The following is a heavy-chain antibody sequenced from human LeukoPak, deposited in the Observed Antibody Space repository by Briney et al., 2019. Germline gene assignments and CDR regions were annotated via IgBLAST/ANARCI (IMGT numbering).Heavy chain of an antibody. CDR2: IYYSGTS. V-gene: IGHV4-39*07. Sequence: SETLSLTCTVSSGSITNGGYYWIWIRQPPGKGLEWIGSIYYSGTSYSNPSLESRVTISVDTSNNQFSLKLSSVTAADTAVYYCARAVMVAVAGGRFDYWGQGTLVTVSS. CDR3: ARAVMVAVAGGRFDY. D-gene: IGHD6-19*01. CDR1: SGSITNGGYY. J-gene: IGHJ4*02.